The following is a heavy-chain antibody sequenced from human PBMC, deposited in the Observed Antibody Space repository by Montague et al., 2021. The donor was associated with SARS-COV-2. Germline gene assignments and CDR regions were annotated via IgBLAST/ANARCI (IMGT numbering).Heavy chain of an antibody. CDR3: AHSLHFSSLGDFDS. V-gene: IGHV2-5*01. Sequence: PALMKPTQTLTLTCTFSGFSLISDGVGVGWIRQPPGKALEWLALIFWNDDKRYNSSLKNRLTVTKDTSKNQVVLTMTNMDPLDTGTYYCAHSLHFSSLGDFDSWGQGTLVTVAS. CDR1: GFSLISDGVG. D-gene: IGHD2/OR15-2a*01. CDR2: IFWNDDK. J-gene: IGHJ4*02.